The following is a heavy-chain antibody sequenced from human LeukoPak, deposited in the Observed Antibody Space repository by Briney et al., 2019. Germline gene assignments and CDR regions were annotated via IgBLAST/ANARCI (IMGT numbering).Heavy chain of an antibody. Sequence: GGSLRLSCAASRFTFSNYGIHWVRQAPGKGLEWVTFIRYDGSNKYYADSVKGRFTISRDNSKNTLYLQMNSLRTEDTAVYYCAKAGCSGGSCYVYFDYWGQGTLVTVSS. CDR3: AKAGCSGGSCYVYFDY. V-gene: IGHV3-30*02. J-gene: IGHJ4*02. D-gene: IGHD2-15*01. CDR1: RFTFSNYG. CDR2: IRYDGSNK.